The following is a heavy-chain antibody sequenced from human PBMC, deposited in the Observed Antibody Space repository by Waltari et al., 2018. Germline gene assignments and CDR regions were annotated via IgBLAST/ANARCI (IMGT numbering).Heavy chain of an antibody. CDR1: GGSISSYY. J-gene: IGHJ5*02. V-gene: IGHV4-4*07. CDR3: ARDDSSGYSEYNWFDP. Sequence: QVQLQESGPGLVKPSETLSLTCTVSGGSISSYYWSWIRQPAGKGLEWIGRIYTSGSTNSTPSLKSRVTMSVDTSKNQFSLKLSSVTAADTAVYYCARDDSSGYSEYNWFDPWGQGTLVTVSS. D-gene: IGHD3-22*01. CDR2: IYTSGST.